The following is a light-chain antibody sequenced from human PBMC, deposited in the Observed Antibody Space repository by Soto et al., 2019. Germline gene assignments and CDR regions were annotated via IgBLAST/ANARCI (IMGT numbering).Light chain of an antibody. V-gene: IGLV1-51*01. CDR1: SSNIGNNY. J-gene: IGLJ2*01. CDR2: DNN. CDR3: GTWDSSLSAVV. Sequence: QSVLTQPPSVFAAPGQKVTISCSGSSSNIGNNYVSWYQQIPGTAPKLLIYDNNKRPSGIPDRFSGSKSGTSATLGITGLQTGDEADYYCGTWDSSLSAVVFGGGTQLTVL.